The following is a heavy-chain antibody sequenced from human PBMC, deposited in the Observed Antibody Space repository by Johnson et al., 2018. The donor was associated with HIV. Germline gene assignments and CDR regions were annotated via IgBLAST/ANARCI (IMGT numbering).Heavy chain of an antibody. V-gene: IGHV3-7*01. CDR3: AREVYAHDAFDI. J-gene: IGHJ3*02. CDR2: IKQDGSEK. CDR1: GFTFSSYA. Sequence: VQLVESGGGVVQPGRSLRLSCAASGFTFSSYAMHWVRQAPGKGLEWVANIKQDGSEKHYVDSVKGRFTISRDNAKNSLYLQMNSLRPEDTAVYYCAREVYAHDAFDIWGQGTMVTVSS. D-gene: IGHD3-16*01.